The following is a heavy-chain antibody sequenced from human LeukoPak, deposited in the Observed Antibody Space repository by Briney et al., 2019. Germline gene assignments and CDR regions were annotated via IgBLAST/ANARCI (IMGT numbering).Heavy chain of an antibody. CDR2: IYYSGST. CDR1: GGSISSYY. CDR3: ARAGYNSGWYGFDY. Sequence: SETPSLTCTVSGGSISSYYWSWIRQPPGKGLEWIGYIYYSGSTNYNPSLKSRVTISVDTSKNQFSLKLSSVTAADTAVYYCARAGYNSGWYGFDYWGQGTLVTVSS. D-gene: IGHD6-19*01. J-gene: IGHJ4*02. V-gene: IGHV4-59*01.